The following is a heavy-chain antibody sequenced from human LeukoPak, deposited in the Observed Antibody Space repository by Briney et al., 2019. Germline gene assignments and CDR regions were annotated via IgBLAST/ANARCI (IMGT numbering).Heavy chain of an antibody. D-gene: IGHD3-22*01. CDR2: IYPGDSDT. CDR1: GYSFTSYW. Sequence: RGESLKISCKGSGYSFTSYWIGWVRQMPGKGLEWMGIIYPGDSDTRYSPSFQGQVTISADKSISTPYLQWSSLKASDTAMYYCARVTYYYDSSGYYYLDYWGQGTLVTVSS. V-gene: IGHV5-51*01. J-gene: IGHJ4*02. CDR3: ARVTYYYDSSGYYYLDY.